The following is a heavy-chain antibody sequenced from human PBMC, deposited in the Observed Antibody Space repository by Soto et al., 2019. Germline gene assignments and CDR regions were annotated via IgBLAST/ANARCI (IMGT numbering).Heavy chain of an antibody. CDR2: ISGSGVNT. J-gene: IGHJ6*02. CDR1: GFTFNFYS. V-gene: IGHV3-23*01. Sequence: GGSLRLSCVASGFTFNFYSMSWFRQAPGKGLKRVTSISGSGVNTFYADSVKGRFTISRDNSKNVLNLKMSSLRAEDTALYYCAYDFLQDLGQDYYYCMDVWGQGTTVTVSS. CDR3: AYDFLQDLGQDYYYCMDV. D-gene: IGHD1-26*01.